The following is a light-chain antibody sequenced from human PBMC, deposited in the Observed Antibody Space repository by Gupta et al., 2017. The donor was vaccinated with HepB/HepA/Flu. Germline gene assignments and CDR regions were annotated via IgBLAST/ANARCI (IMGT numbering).Light chain of an antibody. Sequence: DIVMTQSPDSLAVSLGERATIDCKSSQNLLYSSNNKNYLAWYQQKPGQPPRLLIYWASTRESGVPARFRGSGSGTDFTLTISSRQAEDVAVYYCQQYYSSLWTFGRGTKVEIK. J-gene: IGKJ1*01. CDR1: QNLLYSSNNKNY. CDR2: WAS. V-gene: IGKV4-1*01. CDR3: QQYYSSLWT.